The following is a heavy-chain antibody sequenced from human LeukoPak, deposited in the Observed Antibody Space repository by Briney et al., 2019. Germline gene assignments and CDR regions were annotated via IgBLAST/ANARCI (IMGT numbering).Heavy chain of an antibody. Sequence: SETLSLTCTVSGGSISSYYWSWIRQPAGKGLEWIGRIHGSGSTNYNPSLKSRVTISVDTSKNQFSLKLSSVTAADTAVYYCARGPNYGEFDYWGQGTLVTVSS. CDR3: ARGPNYGEFDY. D-gene: IGHD4-17*01. CDR1: GGSISSYY. J-gene: IGHJ4*02. V-gene: IGHV4-4*07. CDR2: IHGSGST.